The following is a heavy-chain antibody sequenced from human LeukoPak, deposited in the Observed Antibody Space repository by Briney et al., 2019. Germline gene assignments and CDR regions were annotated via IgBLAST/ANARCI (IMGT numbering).Heavy chain of an antibody. CDR3: VRGVSNDWYFYL. Sequence: PSETLSLTCSVSGGSISSYYWSWIRQPPGKGLEFVASVQYSGFGYKSPSLRSRVAVSTDTSKNQFSLRLESVTAADTAVYFCVRGVSNDWYFYLWGSGTLVSISS. D-gene: IGHD3-3*01. V-gene: IGHV4-59*04. J-gene: IGHJ2*01. CDR1: GGSISSYY. CDR2: VQYSGFG.